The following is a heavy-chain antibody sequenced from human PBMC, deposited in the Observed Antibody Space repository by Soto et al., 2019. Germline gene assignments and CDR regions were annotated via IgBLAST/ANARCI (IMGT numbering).Heavy chain of an antibody. J-gene: IGHJ4*02. CDR2: ISYSGST. CDR1: RGSINSHY. V-gene: IGHV4-59*08. CDR3: ARGRYYDSSGYYGY. D-gene: IGHD3-22*01. Sequence: SETLSLTCTVSRGSINSHYWSWIRQSPGKGLEYIGYISYSGSTNYNPSLKSRLTISVDTSKNQFSLKLSSVAAADTAVYYCARGRYYDSSGYYGYWGQGTLVTVSS.